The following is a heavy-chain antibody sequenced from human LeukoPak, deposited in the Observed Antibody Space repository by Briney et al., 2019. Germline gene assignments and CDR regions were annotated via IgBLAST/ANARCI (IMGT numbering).Heavy chain of an antibody. D-gene: IGHD3/OR15-3a*01. Sequence: GGSLRLSCAASGFTVTSAWMSWVRQAPGKGLEWVGRIKSQIGGGTRDYAAPVKGRFTISKDDSKNTLYLQMNGLKTDDTAVYYCTTGDWTAGNWGQGTLVTVSS. CDR1: GFTVTSAW. CDR2: IKSQIGGGTR. CDR3: TTGDWTAGN. J-gene: IGHJ4*02. V-gene: IGHV3-15*01.